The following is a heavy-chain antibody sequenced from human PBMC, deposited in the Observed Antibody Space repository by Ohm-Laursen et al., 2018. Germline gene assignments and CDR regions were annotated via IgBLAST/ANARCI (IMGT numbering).Heavy chain of an antibody. V-gene: IGHV3-9*01. CDR3: AKVPVAGTLTPPDY. J-gene: IGHJ4*02. Sequence: RSLRLSCAASGFTFDDYAMHWVRQAPGKGLEWVSGISWNSGSIGYADSVKGRFTISRDNAKNSLYPQMNSLRAEDTALYYCAKVPVAGTLTPPDYWGQGTLVTVSS. CDR2: ISWNSGSI. CDR1: GFTFDDYA. D-gene: IGHD6-19*01.